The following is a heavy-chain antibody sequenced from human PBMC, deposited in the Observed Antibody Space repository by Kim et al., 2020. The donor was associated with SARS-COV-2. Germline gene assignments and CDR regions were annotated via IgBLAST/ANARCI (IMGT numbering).Heavy chain of an antibody. CDR1: GYTFTSYA. CDR3: AREPDAALFGELWGNWFDP. J-gene: IGHJ5*02. Sequence: ASVKVSCKASGYTFTSYAMNWVRQAPGQGLEWMGWINTNTGNPTYAQGFTGRFVFSLDTSVSTAYLQISSLKAEDTAVYYCAREPDAALFGELWGNWFDPWGQGTLVTVSS. V-gene: IGHV7-4-1*02. D-gene: IGHD3-10*02. CDR2: INTNTGNP.